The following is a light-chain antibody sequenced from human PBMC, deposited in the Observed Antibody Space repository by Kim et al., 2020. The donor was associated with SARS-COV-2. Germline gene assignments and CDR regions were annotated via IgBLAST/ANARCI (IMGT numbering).Light chain of an antibody. V-gene: IGLV2-11*03. Sequence: GHAVTISCPGTSSDVGGYNYVSWYQQHPGKAPRLMIFEVFQRPSGVPARLSGSKSGNTASLTISALQAEDEADYYCCSYAGSYTWVFGGGTQLTVL. CDR2: EVF. CDR3: CSYAGSYTWV. CDR1: SSDVGGYNY. J-gene: IGLJ3*02.